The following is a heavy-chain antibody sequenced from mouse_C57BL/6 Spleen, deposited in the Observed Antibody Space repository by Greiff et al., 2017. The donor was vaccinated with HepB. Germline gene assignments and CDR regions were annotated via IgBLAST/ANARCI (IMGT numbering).Heavy chain of an antibody. J-gene: IGHJ3*01. CDR2: ISYDGSN. CDR3: ASETYGNYEFAY. D-gene: IGHD2-1*01. CDR1: GYSITSGYY. Sequence: EVQLLESGPGLVKPSQSLSLTCSVTGYSITSGYYWNWIRQFPGNKLEWMGYISYDGSNNYNPSLKNRISITRDTSKNKFFLKLNSVTTEDTATYYCASETYGNYEFAYWGQGTLVTVSA. V-gene: IGHV3-6*01.